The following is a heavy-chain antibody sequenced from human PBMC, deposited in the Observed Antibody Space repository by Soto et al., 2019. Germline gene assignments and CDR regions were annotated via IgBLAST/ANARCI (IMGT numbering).Heavy chain of an antibody. V-gene: IGHV3-33*01. CDR3: ERDYVRIAARGAFDY. Sequence: QVQLVESGGGVVQPGRSLRLSCAASGFTFSSYGMHWVRQAPGKGLEWVAVIWYDGSNKYYADSVKGRFTISRDNSKNSLYLQMNSMRAEDTAVYYCERDYVRIAARGAFDYWGQGTLVTVSS. CDR2: IWYDGSNK. CDR1: GFTFSSYG. J-gene: IGHJ4*02. D-gene: IGHD6-6*01.